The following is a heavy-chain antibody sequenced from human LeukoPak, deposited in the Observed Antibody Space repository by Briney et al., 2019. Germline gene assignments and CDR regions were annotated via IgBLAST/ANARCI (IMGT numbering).Heavy chain of an antibody. CDR1: GYTFTSYG. CDR3: AREDTYYYDSSGYFSY. V-gene: IGHV1-69*13. J-gene: IGHJ4*02. D-gene: IGHD3-22*01. CDR2: IIPIFGTA. Sequence: SVKVSCKASGYTFTSYGISWVRQAPGQGLEWMGGIIPIFGTANYAQKFQGRVTITADESTSTAYMELSSLRSEDTAVYYCAREDTYYYDSSGYFSYWGQGTLVTVSS.